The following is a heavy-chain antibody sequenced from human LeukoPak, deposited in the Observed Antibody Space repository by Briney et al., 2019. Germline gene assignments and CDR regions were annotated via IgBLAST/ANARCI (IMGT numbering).Heavy chain of an antibody. Sequence: GSLRLSCAASGFTFSSYAMRWLRQAPGRGLEWVSAISGSGGSTYYADSVKGRPTISRDNSRNTLYLQMNSLRDEDTAVYYCAAPRFDYWGQGTLVTVSS. V-gene: IGHV3-23*01. CDR3: AAPRFDY. J-gene: IGHJ4*02. CDR1: GFTFSSYA. CDR2: ISGSGGST.